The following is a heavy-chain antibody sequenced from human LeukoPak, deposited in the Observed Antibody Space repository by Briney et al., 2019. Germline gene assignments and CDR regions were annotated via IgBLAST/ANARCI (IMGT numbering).Heavy chain of an antibody. V-gene: IGHV3-23*01. CDR3: ARRGPNWGPIDY. J-gene: IGHJ4*02. D-gene: IGHD7-27*01. CDR2: ISGSGDAT. Sequence: GGSLRLSCAASGFTFSTCPMTWVRQAPGKGLEGISAISGSGDATYYADSVKGRFTISRDNSKNTLYLQMNSLRAEDTAVYYCARRGPNWGPIDYWGQGTLVTVSS. CDR1: GFTFSTCP.